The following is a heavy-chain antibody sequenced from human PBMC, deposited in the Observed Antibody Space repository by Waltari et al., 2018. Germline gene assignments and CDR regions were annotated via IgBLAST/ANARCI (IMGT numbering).Heavy chain of an antibody. CDR3: ARHGGGGPYYYMDV. CDR1: GYSLSSGYY. J-gene: IGHJ6*03. D-gene: IGHD2-15*01. CDR2: IYHDWNT. V-gene: IGHV4-38-2*01. Sequence: QVQMRESGPGLVKPSATLSLTCAVSGYSLSSGYYWGWIRQPPGKGLEWIGSIYHDWNTYYNPSLKSRITISGDASKNQFSRKLNSVTAADTAVYFCARHGGGGPYYYMDVWGKGTTVSVSS.